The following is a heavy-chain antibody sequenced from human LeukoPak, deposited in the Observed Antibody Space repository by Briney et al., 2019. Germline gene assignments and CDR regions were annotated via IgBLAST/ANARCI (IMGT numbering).Heavy chain of an antibody. CDR2: IYPGDSDT. J-gene: IGHJ4*02. Sequence: GEFLKISCKGSGYSFTSYWIGWVRQMPGKGLEWMGIIYPGDSDTRYSPSFQGQVTISADKSISTAYLQWSSLKASDTAMYYCARLKSHNYYGSPWGYWGQGTLVTVSS. D-gene: IGHD3-10*01. CDR1: GYSFTSYW. V-gene: IGHV5-51*01. CDR3: ARLKSHNYYGSPWGY.